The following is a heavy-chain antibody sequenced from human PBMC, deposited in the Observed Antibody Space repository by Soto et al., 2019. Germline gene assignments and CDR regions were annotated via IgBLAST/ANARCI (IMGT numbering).Heavy chain of an antibody. J-gene: IGHJ4*02. D-gene: IGHD5-18*01. Sequence: QVQLVQSGAEVKKPGSSVKVSCKASGGTFSSYAISCVRQAPGQGLEWMGGVIPIFGTANYGQKFQGRVTITADESTSTAYMELSSLRSEDTAVYYCARAQGTQLWLFDFDYWGQGTLVTVSS. CDR2: VIPIFGTA. CDR3: ARAQGTQLWLFDFDY. V-gene: IGHV1-69*12. CDR1: GGTFSSYA.